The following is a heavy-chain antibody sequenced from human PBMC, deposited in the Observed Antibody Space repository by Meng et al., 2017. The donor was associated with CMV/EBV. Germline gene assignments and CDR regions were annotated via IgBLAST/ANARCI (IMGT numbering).Heavy chain of an antibody. Sequence: ASVKVSCKASGYTFTGYYMHWVRQAPGQGLEWMGWINPNSGGTNYAQKFQGRVTMTRDTSISTAYMELSSLRSEDTAVYYCARVGIYYDFWSGSPTGGWFDPWGQGTLVTVSS. CDR2: INPNSGGT. J-gene: IGHJ5*02. CDR1: GYTFTGYY. V-gene: IGHV1-2*02. CDR3: ARVGIYYDFWSGSPTGGWFDP. D-gene: IGHD3-3*01.